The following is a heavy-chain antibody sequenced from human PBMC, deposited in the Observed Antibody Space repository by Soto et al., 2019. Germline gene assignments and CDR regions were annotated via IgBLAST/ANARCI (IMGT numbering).Heavy chain of an antibody. CDR2: IIPILGIA. CDR1: AGPFSSYT. D-gene: IGHD6-13*01. CDR3: ARSPDSSSSPGGDWFDP. Sequence: QVQLVQSGAEVKKPGSSVKVSCKASAGPFSSYTISWVRQAPGQGLEWMGRIIPILGIANYAQKFQGRVTITAEKSTSTAYMELSSLRSEDTAVYYCARSPDSSSSPGGDWFDPWGQGTLVTVSS. V-gene: IGHV1-69*02. J-gene: IGHJ5*02.